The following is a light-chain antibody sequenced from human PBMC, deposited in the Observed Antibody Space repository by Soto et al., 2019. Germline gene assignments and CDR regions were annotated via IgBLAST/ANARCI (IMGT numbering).Light chain of an antibody. Sequence: QSALTQPPSASGSPGQSVTISCTGTSSDVGAYNFVSWYQQHPGKAPKLMIYEVNKRLSGVPDRFSGSKSGNTASLTVSGLQAEDEADYYCISYAGSNNVFGTGTKVTVL. V-gene: IGLV2-8*01. CDR2: EVN. CDR3: ISYAGSNNV. J-gene: IGLJ1*01. CDR1: SSDVGAYNF.